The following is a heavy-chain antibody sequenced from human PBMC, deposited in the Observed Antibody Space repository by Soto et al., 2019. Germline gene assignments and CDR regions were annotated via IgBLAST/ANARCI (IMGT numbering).Heavy chain of an antibody. V-gene: IGHV4-39*01. CDR2: IYYSGIS. CDR3: AQDPQGYCSSTRCYTYHGLDV. D-gene: IGHD2-2*01. J-gene: IGHJ6*01. CDR1: GGSISTSSYY. Sequence: SPTLSLTCTPSGGSISTSSYYCGWIRQPPGKALERIGTIYYSGISYFNPSLQRRVNISLDTSNNQFSLKLRCVTVGDTAVYYCAQDPQGYCSSTRCYTYHGLDVWGQETPVT.